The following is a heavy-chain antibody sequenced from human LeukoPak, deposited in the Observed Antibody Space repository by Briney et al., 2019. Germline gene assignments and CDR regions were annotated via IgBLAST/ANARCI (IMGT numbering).Heavy chain of an antibody. CDR3: AKNVVVKRYIDF. Sequence: GGSLRLSCAASGFTFSNHAMSWVRQAPGKGLQWVAVISGGGRTTEYADFVKGRLTISRDNSKNTLSLQMNSLTDEDTAIYFCAKNVVVKRYIDFWGQGTLVTVSS. CDR2: ISGGGRTT. D-gene: IGHD2-15*01. V-gene: IGHV3-23*01. CDR1: GFTFSNHA. J-gene: IGHJ4*02.